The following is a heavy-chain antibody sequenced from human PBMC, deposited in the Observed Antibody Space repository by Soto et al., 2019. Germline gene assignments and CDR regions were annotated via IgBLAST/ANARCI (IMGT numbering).Heavy chain of an antibody. J-gene: IGHJ4*02. CDR1: GGTFSSYA. D-gene: IGHD3-22*01. CDR2: IIPIFGTA. CDR3: ASGGGSPRTYDSSGYYFDY. Sequence: ASVKVSCKASGGTFSSYAISWVRQAPGQGLERMGGIIPIFGTANYAQKFQGRVTITADKSTSTAYMELSSLRSEDTAVYYCASGGGSPRTYDSSGYYFDYWGQGTLVTVSS. V-gene: IGHV1-69*06.